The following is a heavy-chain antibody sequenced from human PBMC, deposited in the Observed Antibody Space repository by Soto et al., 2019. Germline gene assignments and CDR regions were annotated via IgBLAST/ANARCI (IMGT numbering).Heavy chain of an antibody. CDR1: GYSFTIYW. D-gene: IGHD5-12*01. J-gene: IGHJ4*02. CDR2: IYPGDSDT. CDR3: ARATERWLQSPFDY. Sequence: GESLKISCNGSGYSFTIYWIGWVRQMPGKGLEWMGIIYPGDSDTRYSPSFQGQVTISADKSISTAYLQWSSLKASDTAMHYCARATERWLQSPFDYWGQGTLVTVSS. V-gene: IGHV5-51*01.